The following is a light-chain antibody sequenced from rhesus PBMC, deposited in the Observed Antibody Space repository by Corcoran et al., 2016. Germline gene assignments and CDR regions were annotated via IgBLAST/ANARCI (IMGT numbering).Light chain of an antibody. CDR1: RNNVGNQG. CDR2: RNN. CDR3: SAWDSSLSAHV. Sequence: QAGLTQPPSVSEALRQTATLTCTGNRNNVGNQGVGWLQQHQGHPPNLLAYRNNNRPSGISERFSASRSGDRASLTITGLQPEDEADDYCSAWDSSLSAHVFGSGTKLTVL. J-gene: IGLJ6*01. V-gene: IGLV10-114*01.